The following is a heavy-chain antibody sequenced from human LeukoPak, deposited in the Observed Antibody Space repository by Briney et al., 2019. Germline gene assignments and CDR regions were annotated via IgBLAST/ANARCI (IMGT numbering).Heavy chain of an antibody. J-gene: IGHJ4*02. CDR3: ARDWRAVGATDLDY. D-gene: IGHD1-26*01. V-gene: IGHV3-21*01. CDR1: GFTFSSYS. CDR2: ISSSSSYI. Sequence: GGSLRLSCAASGFTFSSYSMNWVRQAPGKGLEWVSSISSSSSYIYYADSVKGRFTISRDNAKNSLHLQMNSLRAEDTAVYYCARDWRAVGATDLDYWGQGTLVTVSS.